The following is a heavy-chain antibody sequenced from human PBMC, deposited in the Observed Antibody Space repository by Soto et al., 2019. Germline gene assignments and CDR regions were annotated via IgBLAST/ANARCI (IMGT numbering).Heavy chain of an antibody. V-gene: IGHV5-51*01. CDR2: IYPSDSDT. CDR1: GYTFTTYW. D-gene: IGHD3-16*01. J-gene: IGHJ4*02. Sequence: GESLKISCKTSGYTFTTYWVGWVRQRPGEGLEWMGIIYPSDSDTRYSPSFQGHVMFSVDKSLETAYLEWSSLKTSDTAVYFCARRAGVMAPFDYWGQGSPVTVYS. CDR3: ARRAGVMAPFDY.